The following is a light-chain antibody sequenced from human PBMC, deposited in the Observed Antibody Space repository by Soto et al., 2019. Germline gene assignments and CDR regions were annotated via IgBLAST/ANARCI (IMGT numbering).Light chain of an antibody. CDR3: RSYPSSDTVV. CDR1: SSDVGVYNY. J-gene: IGLJ2*01. Sequence: QSALTQPASVSGSPGQSITISCTGSSSDVGVYNYVSWYQQQPGKAHQLMIFDVSHRPSVVSNRFSGSKSGNTASLTISGLQAEDEAYYYGRSYPSSDTVVFGGGTQLTVL. V-gene: IGLV2-14*01. CDR2: DVS.